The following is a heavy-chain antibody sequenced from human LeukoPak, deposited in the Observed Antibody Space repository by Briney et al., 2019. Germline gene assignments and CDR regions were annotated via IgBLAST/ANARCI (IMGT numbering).Heavy chain of an antibody. CDR3: AGHLMTPAGLRWFDP. CDR2: IYYSGSP. CDR1: GDSMTNNDYY. V-gene: IGHV4-39*01. J-gene: IGHJ5*02. D-gene: IGHD2-2*01. Sequence: TLSLTFTVAGDSMTNNDYYWGWIRQPPGKGLEWIASIYYSGSPYYIPSLKSRATISVDTSRNQFSLQLTSVTATDTAMYFCAGHLMTPAGLRWFDPWGQGILVIVSS.